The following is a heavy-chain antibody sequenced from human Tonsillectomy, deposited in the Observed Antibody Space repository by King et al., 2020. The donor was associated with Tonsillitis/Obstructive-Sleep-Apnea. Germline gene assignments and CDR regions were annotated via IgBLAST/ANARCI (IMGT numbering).Heavy chain of an antibody. J-gene: IGHJ4*02. D-gene: IGHD6-19*01. CDR2: ITWNSGKI. V-gene: IGHV3-9*01. CDR1: GFSFLVYA. Sequence: VQLVESGGALFQLGRSWSLSCAAPGFSFLVYALPWARKPPGKGLDGVQGITWNSGKIVYAASVKGRFTISRDNAKTSLYLQMNSLRAEDTALYYCAKDMGSGWYERFDYWGQGTLVTVSS. CDR3: AKDMGSGWYERFDY.